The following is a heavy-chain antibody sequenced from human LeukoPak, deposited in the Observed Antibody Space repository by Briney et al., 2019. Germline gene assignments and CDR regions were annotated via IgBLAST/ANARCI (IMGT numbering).Heavy chain of an antibody. CDR2: INHSGNT. Sequence: NSSETLSLTCAVYGGSLSGYYWSWIRQPSRKGLEWIGEINHSGNTNYNPSLKSRVTMSVDTSKNHFYLKLSSVTAADTAVYYCARDRLHYDSLTGYPADWGQGTLVTVSS. D-gene: IGHD3-9*01. J-gene: IGHJ4*02. CDR1: GGSLSGYY. V-gene: IGHV4-34*01. CDR3: ARDRLHYDSLTGYPAD.